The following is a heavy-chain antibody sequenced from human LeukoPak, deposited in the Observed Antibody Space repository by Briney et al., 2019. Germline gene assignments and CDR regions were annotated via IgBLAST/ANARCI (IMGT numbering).Heavy chain of an antibody. CDR1: GYTFTSYG. Sequence: VASVKVSCKASGYTFTSYGISWVRQAPGQGLEWMGWISAYNGNTNYAQKLQGRVTMTTDTSTSTAYMELRSLRFDDTAVYYCARDAESYGDCRWFDPWGQGTLVTVSS. J-gene: IGHJ5*02. CDR3: ARDAESYGDCRWFDP. V-gene: IGHV1-18*01. D-gene: IGHD4-17*01. CDR2: ISAYNGNT.